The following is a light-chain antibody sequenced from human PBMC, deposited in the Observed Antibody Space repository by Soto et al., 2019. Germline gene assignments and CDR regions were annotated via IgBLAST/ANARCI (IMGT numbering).Light chain of an antibody. CDR2: AAS. V-gene: IGKV1-39*01. J-gene: IGKJ1*01. CDR1: QSIASY. Sequence: DIQLTQSPSFLSASVGDRVTITCRASQSIASYLNWYQQTPGKAPKILIYAASTLQSGVPSRFSGSGSGTDFTLTITSLQPEDFATYYCQQIYSNVLTFGQGTKVDIK. CDR3: QQIYSNVLT.